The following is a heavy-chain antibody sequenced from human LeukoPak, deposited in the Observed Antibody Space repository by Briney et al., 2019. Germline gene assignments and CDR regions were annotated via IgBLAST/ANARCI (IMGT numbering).Heavy chain of an antibody. CDR3: AREGIAAAGTGYYMDV. V-gene: IGHV3-23*01. D-gene: IGHD6-13*01. Sequence: GGSLRLSCAASGFTFSSYAMSWVRQAPGKGLEWVSAISGSGGSTYYADSVKGRFTISRDNSKNTLYLQMNSLRAEDTAVYYCAREGIAAAGTGYYMDVWRKRTTVTVSS. CDR2: ISGSGGST. J-gene: IGHJ6*03. CDR1: GFTFSSYA.